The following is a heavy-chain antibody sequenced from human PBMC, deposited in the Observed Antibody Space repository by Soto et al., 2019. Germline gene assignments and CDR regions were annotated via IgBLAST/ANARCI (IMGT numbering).Heavy chain of an antibody. CDR3: AGKEWPLPNYGMDV. J-gene: IGHJ6*02. CDR1: GYTFTSYA. D-gene: IGHD3-3*01. Sequence: QVQLVQSGAEVKKPGASVKVSCKASGYTFTSYAMHWVRQAPGQRLEWMGWINAGNGNTKYSQKFQGRVTITRDTSASTAYMELSSLRSEDTAVYYCAGKEWPLPNYGMDVWGQGTTVTVSS. CDR2: INAGNGNT. V-gene: IGHV1-3*01.